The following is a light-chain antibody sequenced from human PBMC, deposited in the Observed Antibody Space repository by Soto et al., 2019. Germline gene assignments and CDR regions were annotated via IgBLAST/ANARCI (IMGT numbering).Light chain of an antibody. V-gene: IGLV1-51*01. Sequence: QAVVTQPPSVSAAPGQKVTISCSGSSSNIGNNCVSWYQQLPGTAPKLLIYDNNKRPSGIPDRFSGSKSGTSATLGITGLQTGDEADYYCGTWDNSLSAVVFGGGTQLTVL. CDR2: DNN. CDR1: SSNIGNNC. CDR3: GTWDNSLSAVV. J-gene: IGLJ2*01.